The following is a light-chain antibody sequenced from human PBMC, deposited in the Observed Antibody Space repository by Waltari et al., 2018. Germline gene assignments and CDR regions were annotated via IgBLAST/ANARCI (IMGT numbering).Light chain of an antibody. J-gene: IGLJ3*02. CDR3: NSFTSSSTVV. CDR2: DVS. CDR1: SSDVGGYNY. Sequence: QSALTQPASVSGSPGQSITISCTGTSSDVGGYNYVSWYQQHPGKAPKLMIYDVSNRRSGVSNRFSGSKSGNTASLTISGLQPEDEADYYCNSFTSSSTVVFGGGTKLTVL. V-gene: IGLV2-14*03.